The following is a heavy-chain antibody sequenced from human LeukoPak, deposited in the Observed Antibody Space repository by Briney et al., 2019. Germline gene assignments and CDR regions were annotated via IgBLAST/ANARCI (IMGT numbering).Heavy chain of an antibody. Sequence: PGGSLRLSCAASGFTFSSYWMSWVRQAPGKGLEWLANIKQDGSEKYYVDSVKGRFTISRDNAKNSLYLQMNSLRAEDTAVYYCARGLWGGQYTIFGVVTNYYFDYWGQGTLVTVSS. CDR1: GFTFSSYW. D-gene: IGHD3-3*01. V-gene: IGHV3-7*01. J-gene: IGHJ4*02. CDR3: ARGLWGGQYTIFGVVTNYYFDY. CDR2: IKQDGSEK.